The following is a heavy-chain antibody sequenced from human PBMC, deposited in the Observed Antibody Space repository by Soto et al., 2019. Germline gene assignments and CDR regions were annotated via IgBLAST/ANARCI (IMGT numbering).Heavy chain of an antibody. CDR2: ISSSSSYI. Sequence: GGSLRLSCAASGFTFSSYSMNWVRQAPGKGLEWVSSISSSSSYIYYADSVKGRFTISRDNAKNSLYLQMNSLRAEDTAVYYCAREAEDLTSNFDYWGQGTLVTVSS. CDR1: GFTFSSYS. J-gene: IGHJ4*02. V-gene: IGHV3-21*01. CDR3: AREAEDLTSNFDY.